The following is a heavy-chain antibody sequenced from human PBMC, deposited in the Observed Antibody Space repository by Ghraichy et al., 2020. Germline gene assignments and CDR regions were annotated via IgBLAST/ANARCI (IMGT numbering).Heavy chain of an antibody. D-gene: IGHD3-22*01. Sequence: SETLSLTCTVSGGSVSSGSYYWSWIRQPPGKGLEWIGSIYYSGSTNYNPSLKSRVTLSVDTSKNQFSLKLSSVTAADTAVYYCARVAYDSSGYYYFDYWGQGTLVTVSS. CDR2: IYYSGST. CDR3: ARVAYDSSGYYYFDY. CDR1: GGSVSSGSYY. J-gene: IGHJ4*02. V-gene: IGHV4-61*01.